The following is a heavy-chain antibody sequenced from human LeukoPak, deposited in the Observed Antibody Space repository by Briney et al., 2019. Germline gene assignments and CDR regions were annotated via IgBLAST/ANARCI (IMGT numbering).Heavy chain of an antibody. CDR2: ISYDGSNK. Sequence: PGRSLRLSCAASGSTFSSYAMHWVRQAPGKGLEWVAVISYDGSNKYYADSVKDRFTISRDNSKNTLYLQMNSLRAEDTAVYYCARDASPWELLPSDAFDIWGQGTMVTVSS. V-gene: IGHV3-30-3*01. D-gene: IGHD1-26*01. J-gene: IGHJ3*02. CDR1: GSTFSSYA. CDR3: ARDASPWELLPSDAFDI.